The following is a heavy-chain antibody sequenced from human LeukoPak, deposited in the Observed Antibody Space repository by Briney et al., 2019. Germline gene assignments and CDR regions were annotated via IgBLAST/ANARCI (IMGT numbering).Heavy chain of an antibody. CDR1: GFTFDDYA. CDR2: ISWNSGSI. CDR3: AKDTGGSGSYYHHFDY. Sequence: GRSLRLSCAASGFTFDDYAMHWVRQAPGKGLEWVSGISWNSGSIGYADSVKGRFTISRDNAKNSLFLQMNSLRAEDTALYYCAKDTGGSGSYYHHFDYRGQGTLVTVSS. D-gene: IGHD3-10*01. V-gene: IGHV3-9*01. J-gene: IGHJ4*02.